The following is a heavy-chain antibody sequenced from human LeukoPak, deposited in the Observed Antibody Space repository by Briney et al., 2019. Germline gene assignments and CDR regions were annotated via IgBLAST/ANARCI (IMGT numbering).Heavy chain of an antibody. CDR2: INPSGGST. Sequence: ASVTVSCKASGYTFTSYYMHWVRQAPGQGLEWMGIINPSGGSTSYAQKFQGRVTMTRDTSTSTVYMELSSLRSEDTAVYYCARAPLDYYDSSGLGYWGHGSLVSVSS. J-gene: IGHJ4*01. CDR1: GYTFTSYY. V-gene: IGHV1-46*01. D-gene: IGHD3-22*01. CDR3: ARAPLDYYDSSGLGY.